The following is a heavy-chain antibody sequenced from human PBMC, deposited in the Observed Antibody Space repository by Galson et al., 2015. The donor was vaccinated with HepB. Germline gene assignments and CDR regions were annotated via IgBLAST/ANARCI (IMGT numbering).Heavy chain of an antibody. D-gene: IGHD4-17*01. Sequence: SLRLSCAASGFTFSSYSMNWVRQAPGKGLEWVSYISSSSSTIYYADSVKGRFTISRDNAKNSLYLQMNSLRAEDTAVYYCARDDYGPSSSYYYYGMDVWGQGTTVTVSS. CDR2: ISSSSSTI. CDR3: ARDDYGPSSSYYYYGMDV. CDR1: GFTFSSYS. V-gene: IGHV3-48*04. J-gene: IGHJ6*02.